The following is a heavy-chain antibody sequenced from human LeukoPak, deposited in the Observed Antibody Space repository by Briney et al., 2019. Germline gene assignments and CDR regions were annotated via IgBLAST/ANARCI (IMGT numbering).Heavy chain of an antibody. CDR3: AKNLRYYYDTHLDY. Sequence: GGSLRLSCAASGFTFSSYSMNWVRQAPGKGLEWVSYISSSSSTIYYADSVKGRFTISRDNAKNSLYLQMNSLRAEDTAVYYCAKNLRYYYDTHLDYWGQGTLVTVSS. CDR2: ISSSSSTI. D-gene: IGHD3-22*01. V-gene: IGHV3-48*01. J-gene: IGHJ4*02. CDR1: GFTFSSYS.